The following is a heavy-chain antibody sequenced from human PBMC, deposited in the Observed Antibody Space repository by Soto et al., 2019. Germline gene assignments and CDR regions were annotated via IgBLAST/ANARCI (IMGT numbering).Heavy chain of an antibody. V-gene: IGHV4-4*02. D-gene: IGHD3-10*01. CDR1: GGSISSSNW. Sequence: PSETLSLTCAVSGGSISSSNWWSWVRQPPGKGLEWIGEIYHSGSTNYNPSLKSRVTISVDKSKNQFSLKLSSVTAADTAVYYCARADSSDIYGSGGTLDYWGQGTLVTVSS. J-gene: IGHJ4*02. CDR2: IYHSGST. CDR3: ARADSSDIYGSGGTLDY.